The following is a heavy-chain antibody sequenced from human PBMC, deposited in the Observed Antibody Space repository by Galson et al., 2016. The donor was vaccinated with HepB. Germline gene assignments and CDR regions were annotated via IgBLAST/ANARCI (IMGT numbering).Heavy chain of an antibody. CDR3: ARRNTSARPDRYWYFDL. D-gene: IGHD3-10*01. CDR1: GYSISSYY. Sequence: SETLSLTCTASGYSISSYYWSWIRQPPGKGLEWIGYIYYSGSTIYNPSLKSRVSLSVDTSNNQASLKLKSVTGAYTAVYYCARRNTSARPDRYWYFDLWGRGTLVTVSS. J-gene: IGHJ2*01. CDR2: IYYSGST. V-gene: IGHV4-59*01.